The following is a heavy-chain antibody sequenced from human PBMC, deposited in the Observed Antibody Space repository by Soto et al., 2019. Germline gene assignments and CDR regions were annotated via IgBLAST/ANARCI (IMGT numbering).Heavy chain of an antibody. J-gene: IGHJ5*02. D-gene: IGHD2-2*02. CDR3: ARDCPVPPATPNNWFDP. Sequence: ASVKVSCEASGYTFSKYGISCVRQAPGQGLEWMGWLSVSSGKTSYAQKFQGRVTISADTSTSTAFMELRSLTSDDTAVYYCARDCPVPPATPNNWFDPWGQGTLVTVSS. V-gene: IGHV1-18*04. CDR1: GYTFSKYG. CDR2: LSVSSGKT.